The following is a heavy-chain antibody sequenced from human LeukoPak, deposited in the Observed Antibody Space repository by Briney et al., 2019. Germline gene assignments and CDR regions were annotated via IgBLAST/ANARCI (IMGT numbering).Heavy chain of an antibody. CDR2: INPSGGST. V-gene: IGHV1-46*01. J-gene: IGHJ4*02. CDR3: ARVRVAGRYFDY. Sequence: GASVKVSCDASGYTLTSYYMHWVRQAPGQGLEWMGIINPSGGSTSYAQKFQGRVTMTRDTSTSTVYMELSSLRSEDTAVYYCARVRVAGRYFDYWGQGTLVTVSS. CDR1: GYTLTSYY. D-gene: IGHD6-19*01.